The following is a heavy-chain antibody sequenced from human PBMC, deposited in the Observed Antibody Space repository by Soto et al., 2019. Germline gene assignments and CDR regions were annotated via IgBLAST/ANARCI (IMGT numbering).Heavy chain of an antibody. J-gene: IGHJ4*02. Sequence: GESLKISCEVSGYTFTNYWIGWVRQMPGKGLEWMGLIYPGDSDTRYSPSFQGQVTISADKSVNIAYLQWSSLKASDSAMYYCARLGRASRNPLWDYWGQGTLVTVSS. V-gene: IGHV5-51*01. D-gene: IGHD6-6*01. CDR1: GYTFTNYW. CDR2: IYPGDSDT. CDR3: ARLGRASRNPLWDY.